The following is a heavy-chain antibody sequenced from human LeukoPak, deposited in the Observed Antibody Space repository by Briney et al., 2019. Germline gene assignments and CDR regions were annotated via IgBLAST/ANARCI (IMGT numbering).Heavy chain of an antibody. Sequence: GGSLRLSCAASGFTFSSYGMHWVRQAPGKGLEWVAVIWYDGSNKYYADSVKGRFTISRDNSKNTLHLQMNSLRAEDTAVYYCARDEGDGYNPDYWGQGTLVTVSS. CDR3: ARDEGDGYNPDY. V-gene: IGHV3-33*01. CDR1: GFTFSSYG. D-gene: IGHD5-24*01. J-gene: IGHJ4*02. CDR2: IWYDGSNK.